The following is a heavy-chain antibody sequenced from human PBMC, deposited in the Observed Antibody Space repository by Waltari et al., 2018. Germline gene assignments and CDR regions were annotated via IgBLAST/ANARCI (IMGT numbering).Heavy chain of an antibody. J-gene: IGHJ3*01. D-gene: IGHD5-12*01. CDR3: ATYIGASVGTAAFDV. Sequence: QLQLQESGPRLVRPSETLSLICRVSGVSITSNRHYWAWIRQSPGQGLAWIGTVSYSGTTYTSPSLKGRVSVSRDTSKNQVSLILGSVTAADMAVYYCATYIGASVGTAAFDVWGQGTMVTVSS. CDR2: VSYSGTT. V-gene: IGHV4-39*01. CDR1: GVSITSNRHY.